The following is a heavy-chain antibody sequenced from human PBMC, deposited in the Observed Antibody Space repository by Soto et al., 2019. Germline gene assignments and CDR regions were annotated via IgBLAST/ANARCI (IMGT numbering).Heavy chain of an antibody. CDR3: ARGGSYVDY. J-gene: IGHJ4*02. V-gene: IGHV3-23*01. Sequence: PVGSLRLSCAASGFTFSSFAMTWVRQAPGKGLEWVSSVSVSGSDTHHADSVKGRFTISRDNSKNTIYLQMNSLRVEDTAVYYCARGGSYVDYWGQGTLVTVSS. CDR2: VSVSGSDT. CDR1: GFTFSSFA. D-gene: IGHD5-12*01.